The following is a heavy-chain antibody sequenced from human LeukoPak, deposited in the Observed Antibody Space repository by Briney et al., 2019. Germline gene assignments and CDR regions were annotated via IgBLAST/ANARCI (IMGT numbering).Heavy chain of an antibody. D-gene: IGHD1-26*01. CDR2: IKQDGSEK. Sequence: GGSLRLSCAASGFTFSSYWMSWVRQAPGKGLEWVANIKQDGSEKYYVDSVKGRFTISRDNAKNTLYLQMNSLRAEDTAVYYCAKDPKIQGGPNWFDPWGQGTLVTVSS. V-gene: IGHV3-7*01. J-gene: IGHJ5*02. CDR1: GFTFSSYW. CDR3: AKDPKIQGGPNWFDP.